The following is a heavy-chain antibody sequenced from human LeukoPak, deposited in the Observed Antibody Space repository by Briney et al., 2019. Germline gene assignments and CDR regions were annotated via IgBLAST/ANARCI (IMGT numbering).Heavy chain of an antibody. Sequence: PGGSLRLSCAASGFTFDDYAMHWVRQAPGKGLEWVSGISWNSGSIGYADSVKGRFTISRDNAKNSLYLQMNSLRAEDMASYYCAKDAGSGVVVVAAYFDYWGQGTLVTVSS. J-gene: IGHJ4*02. V-gene: IGHV3-9*03. D-gene: IGHD2-15*01. CDR3: AKDAGSGVVVVAAYFDY. CDR1: GFTFDDYA. CDR2: ISWNSGSI.